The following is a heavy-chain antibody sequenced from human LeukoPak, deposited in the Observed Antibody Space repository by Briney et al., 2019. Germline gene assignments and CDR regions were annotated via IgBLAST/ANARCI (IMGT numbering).Heavy chain of an antibody. CDR3: AREQSITIFGVVSNPNDDAFDI. CDR1: GFTFSSYS. V-gene: IGHV3-33*01. Sequence: GGSLRLSCAASGFTFSSYSMHWVRQAPGKGLEWVAVIWYDGSNKYYADSVKGRFTISRDNSKNTLYLQMNSLRAEDTAVYYCAREQSITIFGVVSNPNDDAFDIWGQGTMVTVSS. D-gene: IGHD3-3*01. CDR2: IWYDGSNK. J-gene: IGHJ3*02.